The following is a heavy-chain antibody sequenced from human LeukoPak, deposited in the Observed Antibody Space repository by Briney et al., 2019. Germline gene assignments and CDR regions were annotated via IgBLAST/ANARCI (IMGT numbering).Heavy chain of an antibody. CDR1: GYTFTSYG. Sequence: ASVTVSCKASGYTFTSYGISWVRQAPGQGLEWVGWISAYNGNTNYAQKLQGRVTMTTDTSTSTAYMELRSLRSDDTAVYYCARGQDYDILTGYQHYFDYWGQGTLVTVSS. J-gene: IGHJ4*02. CDR2: ISAYNGNT. D-gene: IGHD3-9*01. V-gene: IGHV1-18*01. CDR3: ARGQDYDILTGYQHYFDY.